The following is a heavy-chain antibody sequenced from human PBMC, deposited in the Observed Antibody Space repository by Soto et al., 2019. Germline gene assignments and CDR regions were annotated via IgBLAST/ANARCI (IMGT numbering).Heavy chain of an antibody. V-gene: IGHV3-49*03. CDR2: IRSKAYGGTT. D-gene: IGHD3-10*01. CDR1: GFTFGDYA. Sequence: PGGSLRLSYTASGFTFGDYAMSWFRQAPGKGLEWAGFIRSKAYGGTTEYAASVKGRFTISRDDSKSIAYLQMNSLKTEDTAVYYCTRGVRGASYDYWGQGTLVTVSS. CDR3: TRGVRGASYDY. J-gene: IGHJ4*02.